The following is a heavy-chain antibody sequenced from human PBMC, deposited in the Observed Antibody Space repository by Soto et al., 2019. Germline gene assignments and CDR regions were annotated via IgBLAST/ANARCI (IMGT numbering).Heavy chain of an antibody. CDR2: ISGSGGST. D-gene: IGHD2-2*02. V-gene: IGHV3-23*01. CDR3: AKGSYCSSTSCYTRHYYYGMDV. J-gene: IGHJ6*02. Sequence: GGSLRLSCAASGFTFSSYAMSWVRQAPGKGLEWVSAISGSGGSTYYADSVKGRFTISRDNSKNTLYLQMNSLRAEDTAVYYCAKGSYCSSTSCYTRHYYYGMDVWGQGTTVTVS. CDR1: GFTFSSYA.